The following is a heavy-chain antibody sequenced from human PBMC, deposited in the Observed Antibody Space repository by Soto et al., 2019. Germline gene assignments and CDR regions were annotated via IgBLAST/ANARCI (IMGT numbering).Heavy chain of an antibody. D-gene: IGHD3-22*01. CDR3: ARAYYYDSSGYTIEGYYFDY. Sequence: SETLSLTCAVSGGSISSGGYSWSWIQQPPGKGLEWIGYIYHSGSTYYNPSLKSRVTISVDRSKNQFTLKLSSVTAADTAVYYCARAYYYDSSGYTIEGYYFDYWGQGTLVTVSS. CDR2: IYHSGST. J-gene: IGHJ4*02. V-gene: IGHV4-30-2*01. CDR1: GGSISSGGYS.